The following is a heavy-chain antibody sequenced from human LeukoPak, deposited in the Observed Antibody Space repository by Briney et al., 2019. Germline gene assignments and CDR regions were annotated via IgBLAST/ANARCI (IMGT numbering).Heavy chain of an antibody. Sequence: SETLSLTCTVSGGSISSGGYYWSWIRQHPGKGLEWIGYIYYSGSTYYNPSLKSRVTISVDTSKNQFSLKLSSVTAADTAVYYCAREGGNDSSGHGRNAFDIWGQGTMVTVSS. CDR3: AREGGNDSSGHGRNAFDI. V-gene: IGHV4-31*03. CDR1: GGSISSGGYY. D-gene: IGHD3-22*01. J-gene: IGHJ3*02. CDR2: IYYSGST.